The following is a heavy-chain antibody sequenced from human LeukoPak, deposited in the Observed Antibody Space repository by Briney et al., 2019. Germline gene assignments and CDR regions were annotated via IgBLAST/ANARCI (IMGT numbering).Heavy chain of an antibody. CDR3: ARGVGGYDLLAYYYYYYMDV. D-gene: IGHD5-12*01. CDR2: IYSGGST. J-gene: IGHJ6*03. Sequence: GGSLRLSCSASGFTVSSNYMSWVRHAPGKGLEWVSIIYSGGSTYYADSVKGGFTISRDSSKNTLYLEMNGLRAEDTAVYYCARGVGGYDLLAYYYYYYMDVWGKGTTVTVSS. CDR1: GFTVSSNY. V-gene: IGHV3-53*01.